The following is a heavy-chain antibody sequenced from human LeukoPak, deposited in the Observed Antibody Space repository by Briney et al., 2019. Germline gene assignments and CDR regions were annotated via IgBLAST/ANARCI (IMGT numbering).Heavy chain of an antibody. J-gene: IGHJ4*02. CDR3: ARDQEGFDY. CDR1: GYTFTNNY. Sequence: ASVKVSCKASGYTFTNNYLHWVRQAPGQGLEWMGMIYPRDGSTSYAQNFQGRVTVTRDTSTTTVHMELRGLRSEDTAVYYCARDQEGFDYRGQGTVVTVSS. CDR2: IYPRDGST. V-gene: IGHV1-46*01.